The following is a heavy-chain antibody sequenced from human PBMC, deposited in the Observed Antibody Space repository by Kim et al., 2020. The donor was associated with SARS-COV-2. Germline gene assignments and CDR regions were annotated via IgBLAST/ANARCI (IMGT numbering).Heavy chain of an antibody. Sequence: SETLSLTCTVSGGSISSYYWSWIRQPAGKGLEWIGRIYTSGSTNYNPSLKSRVTMSVDTSKNQFSLKLSSVTAADTAVYYCASSTYYYDSSGYPNLGDYWGQGTLVTVSS. CDR1: GGSISSYY. D-gene: IGHD3-22*01. CDR2: IYTSGST. V-gene: IGHV4-4*07. CDR3: ASSTYYYDSSGYPNLGDY. J-gene: IGHJ4*02.